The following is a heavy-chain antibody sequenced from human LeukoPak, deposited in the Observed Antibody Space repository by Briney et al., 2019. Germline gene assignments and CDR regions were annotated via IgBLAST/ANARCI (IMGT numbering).Heavy chain of an antibody. V-gene: IGHV4-59*01. CDR1: GGPLSDFY. J-gene: IGHJ6*02. CDR2: IFYSGNT. Sequence: SETLSLTCTVSGGPLSDFYWSWIRQSPEKGLEWIGNIFYSGNTNYNPSLRSRVTISVDTSKKQFSLWLTSVTAADTAVYYCARLRSGSTPPPPYYYYGLDVWGQGTTVTVSS. CDR3: ARLRSGSTPPPPYYYYGLDV. D-gene: IGHD1-26*01.